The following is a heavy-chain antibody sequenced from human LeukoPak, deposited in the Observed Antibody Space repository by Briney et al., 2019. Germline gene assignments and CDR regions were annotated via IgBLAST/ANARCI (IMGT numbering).Heavy chain of an antibody. D-gene: IGHD2-15*01. CDR3: AREGYCRGGTCIPLDN. CDR2: ISRSGTFI. J-gene: IGHJ4*02. CDR1: GFIFSDYS. V-gene: IGHV3-21*01. Sequence: GGSLRLSCAASGFIFSDYSMNWVRQAPGKGLEWVSSISRSGTFIYYADSVKGRFNISRDNAKNSLYLQMSSLRAEDTAVYYCAREGYCRGGTCIPLDNWGQGTLVSVSS.